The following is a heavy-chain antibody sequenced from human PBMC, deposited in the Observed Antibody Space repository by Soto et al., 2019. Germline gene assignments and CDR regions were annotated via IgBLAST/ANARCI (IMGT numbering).Heavy chain of an antibody. J-gene: IGHJ1*01. CDR2: MSYDGSKK. V-gene: IGHV3-30*18. Sequence: QVQLVEFGGGVVQPGGSLRLSCVASGFSFSAYGMHWVRQSPGKGLEWVAVMSYDGSKKYYLDSVKGRFTISRDNSQNTLLLQMNTLRPEDSALYYCAKLDTSGDMPTMAAAETHWGQGTLVTVSS. CDR1: GFSFSAYG. CDR3: AKLDTSGDMPTMAAAETH. D-gene: IGHD6-13*01.